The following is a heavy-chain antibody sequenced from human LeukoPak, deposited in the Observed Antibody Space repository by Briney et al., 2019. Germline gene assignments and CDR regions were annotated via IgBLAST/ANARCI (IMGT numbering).Heavy chain of an antibody. V-gene: IGHV4-61*02. J-gene: IGHJ4*02. CDR2: IYTSGST. Sequence: SQTLSPTCTVSGGSISSGSYYWSWIRQPAGKGLEWIGRIYTSGSTNYNPSLKSRVTISVDTSKNQLSLKLSSVTAADTAVYYCARNSFWSGYIDYWGQGTLVTVSS. CDR3: ARNSFWSGYIDY. CDR1: GGSISSGSYY. D-gene: IGHD3-3*01.